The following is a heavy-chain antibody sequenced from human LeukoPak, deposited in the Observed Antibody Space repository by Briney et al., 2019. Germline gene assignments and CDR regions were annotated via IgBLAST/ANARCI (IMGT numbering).Heavy chain of an antibody. Sequence: GGSLRLSCAASGFTFSDYYMSWIRQAPGKGLEWVSYISSGSSYTKYTDSVKGRFTISRDNAKNSLYLQMNSLRAEDTAVYYCARNSSGYCSSDAFDIWGQGTMVTVSS. J-gene: IGHJ3*02. CDR2: ISSGSSYT. V-gene: IGHV3-11*03. D-gene: IGHD3-22*01. CDR3: ARNSSGYCSSDAFDI. CDR1: GFTFSDYY.